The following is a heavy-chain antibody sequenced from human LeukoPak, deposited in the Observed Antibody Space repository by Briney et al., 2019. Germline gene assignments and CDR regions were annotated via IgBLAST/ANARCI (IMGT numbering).Heavy chain of an antibody. J-gene: IGHJ4*02. Sequence: GGSLRLTCAASGFTFSSYGMHWVRQAPGKGLEWVAVIWYDGSNKYYADSVKGRFTISRDNSKNTLYLQMNSLRAEDTAVYYCASAGYSSGWYDFDYWGQGTLVTVSS. V-gene: IGHV3-33*01. D-gene: IGHD6-19*01. CDR2: IWYDGSNK. CDR1: GFTFSSYG. CDR3: ASAGYSSGWYDFDY.